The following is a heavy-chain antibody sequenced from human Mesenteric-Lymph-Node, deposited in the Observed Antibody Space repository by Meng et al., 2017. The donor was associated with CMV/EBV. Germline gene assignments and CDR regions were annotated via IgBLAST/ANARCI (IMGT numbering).Heavy chain of an antibody. CDR2: IIPIPGIP. V-gene: IGHV1-69*02. Sequence: SVKVSCKASGGIFTSYSVTWVRRARGQGLEWMGRIIPIPGIPTYAQKFQGRVTFSADTSTATVYMELDSLRHEDTAIYYCANDYTDPPIHGMHVWGQGTAVTVSS. CDR3: ANDYTDPPIHGMHV. D-gene: IGHD4-11*01. J-gene: IGHJ6*02. CDR1: GGIFTSYS.